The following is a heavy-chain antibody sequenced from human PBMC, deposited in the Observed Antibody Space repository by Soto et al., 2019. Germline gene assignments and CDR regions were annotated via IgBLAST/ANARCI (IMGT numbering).Heavy chain of an antibody. CDR2: ISSSSSYI. Sequence: GGSLRLSCAASGFTFSSYSMNWVRQAPGKGLEWVSSISSSSSYIYYSDSGKGRFTISRDNAKNSLYLQMNSLSAEDTAVYYCARDRLAGEHIVVVTAIFTVRGMEVWGQGTTVSAAS. CDR3: ARDRLAGEHIVVVTAIFTVRGMEV. V-gene: IGHV3-21*01. CDR1: GFTFSSYS. D-gene: IGHD2-21*02. J-gene: IGHJ6*02.